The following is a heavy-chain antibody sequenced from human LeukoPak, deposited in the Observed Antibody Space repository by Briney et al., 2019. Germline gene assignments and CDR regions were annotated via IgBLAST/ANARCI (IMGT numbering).Heavy chain of an antibody. Sequence: GGSLRLSCAASGFTFSSYSMNWVRQAPGKGLEWVSSISSSSSYIYYADSVKGRFTISRGNAKNSLYLQMNSLRAEDTAVYYCARVLGQLVDYWGQGTLVTVSS. D-gene: IGHD6-6*01. CDR3: ARVLGQLVDY. CDR2: ISSSSSYI. CDR1: GFTFSSYS. V-gene: IGHV3-21*01. J-gene: IGHJ4*02.